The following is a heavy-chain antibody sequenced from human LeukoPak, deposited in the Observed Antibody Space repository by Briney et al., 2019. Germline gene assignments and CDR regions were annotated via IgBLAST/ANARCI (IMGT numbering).Heavy chain of an antibody. CDR3: ARVLRYCSSTSCYRVLDY. Sequence: GGSLRLSCAASGFTFSSYEMNWVRLAPGKGLEWVSYISSSGSTIYYADSVKGRFTISRDNAKNSLYLQMNSLRAEDTAVYYCARVLRYCSSTSCYRVLDYWGQGTLVTVSS. J-gene: IGHJ4*02. V-gene: IGHV3-48*03. CDR2: ISSSGSTI. D-gene: IGHD2-2*02. CDR1: GFTFSSYE.